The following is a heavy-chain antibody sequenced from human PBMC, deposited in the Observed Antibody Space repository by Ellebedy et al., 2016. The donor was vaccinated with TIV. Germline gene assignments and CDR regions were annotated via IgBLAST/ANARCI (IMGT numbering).Heavy chain of an antibody. D-gene: IGHD6-13*01. CDR1: GFTFSSYG. V-gene: IGHV3-30*03. J-gene: IGHJ4*02. CDR2: ISDDGSNK. Sequence: GESLKISCAASGFTFSSYGMHWVRQAPGKGLAWVAVISDDGSNKYYADSVKGRFTISRDDRKSLLYLDMSSLTADDTAVYYCTRGGAYSSWYWRNWGQGTRVTVSS. CDR3: TRGGAYSSWYWRN.